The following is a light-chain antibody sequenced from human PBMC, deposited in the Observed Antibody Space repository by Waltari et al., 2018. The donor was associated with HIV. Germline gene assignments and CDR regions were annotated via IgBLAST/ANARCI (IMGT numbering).Light chain of an antibody. J-gene: IGLJ1*01. CDR2: YDD. CDR1: SSNLGSNA. V-gene: IGLV1-36*01. CDR3: AAWDDSLNGYV. Sequence: QSVLTQPPSVSEAPRQRVTISCSGSSSNLGSNAVNWYQQVPGKAPKLLFYYDDLLSSGGSDRFSGSKSGTSASLAIRGLQSEDEADYYCAAWDDSLNGYVFGSGTKVTVL.